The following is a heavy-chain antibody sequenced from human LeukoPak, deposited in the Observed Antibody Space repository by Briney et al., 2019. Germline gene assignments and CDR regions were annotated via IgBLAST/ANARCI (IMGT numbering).Heavy chain of an antibody. D-gene: IGHD4-23*01. V-gene: IGHV2-5*01. J-gene: IGHJ4*02. CDR2: IYSNNDK. CDR3: AHRYDYGGDDY. Sequence: TLSLTCTVSGGSISSYYWSWIRQPPGKALEWLALIYSNNDKRYSPSLKSRLTITKDTSKNQVVLTVTNMDPVDTATYYCAHRYDYGGDDYWGQGTLVTVSS. CDR1: GGSISSYYW.